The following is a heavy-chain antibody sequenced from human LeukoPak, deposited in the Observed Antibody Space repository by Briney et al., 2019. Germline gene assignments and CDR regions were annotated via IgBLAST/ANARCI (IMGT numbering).Heavy chain of an antibody. Sequence: GGSLRLSCSASGFTFNSYAVHWVRQAPGKGLEYVSGISRKGGSTYYADSVKGRFTISRDNSKNTLYLQMISLRAEDTAVYYCVKESGFMVAPNSAFDIWGQGTMVTVSS. CDR1: GFTFNSYA. D-gene: IGHD4/OR15-4a*01. CDR2: ISRKGGST. CDR3: VKESGFMVAPNSAFDI. J-gene: IGHJ3*02. V-gene: IGHV3-64D*06.